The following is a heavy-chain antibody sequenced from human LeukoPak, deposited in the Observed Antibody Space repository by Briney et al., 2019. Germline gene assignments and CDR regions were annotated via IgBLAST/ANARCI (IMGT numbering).Heavy chain of an antibody. CDR1: DFTSGGYW. CDR2: INSDGSST. J-gene: IGHJ4*02. Sequence: GGSLGFPCEALDFTSGGYWMTWFPKAPGKGRVWVSRINSDGSSTSYADSVKGRFTISRDNAKNTLYLQMNSLRAEDTAVYYCASLETGTTIYWGQGTLVTVSS. V-gene: IGHV3-74*01. CDR3: ASLETGTTIY. D-gene: IGHD1-1*01.